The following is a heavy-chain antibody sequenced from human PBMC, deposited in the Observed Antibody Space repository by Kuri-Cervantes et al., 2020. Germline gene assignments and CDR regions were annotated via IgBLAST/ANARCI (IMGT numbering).Heavy chain of an antibody. D-gene: IGHD3-22*01. CDR1: GFTLSSYA. J-gene: IGHJ4*02. CDR3: AKAFPFQTYYYYGTFDY. Sequence: GGSLRLSCAASGFTLSSYAMSWVRQAPGKGLEWVSVISGSGGTTYYADSVKGRFTISRDNSKNTLYLQMNSLRAEDTAVYYCAKAFPFQTYYYYGTFDYWGQGTLVTVSS. CDR2: ISGSGGTT. V-gene: IGHV3-23*01.